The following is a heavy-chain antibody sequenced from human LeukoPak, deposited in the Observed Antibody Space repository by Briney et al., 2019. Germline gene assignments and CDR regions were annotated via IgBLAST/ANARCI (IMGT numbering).Heavy chain of an antibody. V-gene: IGHV4-38-2*01. Sequence: SETLSLTCGVSGFSISSGHYWGWIRQPPGEGLEWIGSIHHSGSTYYNPSLKSRVTILVDTSKNQFSLNLSSVTAADTAVYYCARLPYCSSTTCYSPYYFDYWGQGTLVTVSS. J-gene: IGHJ4*02. CDR2: IHHSGST. D-gene: IGHD2-2*01. CDR1: GFSISSGHY. CDR3: ARLPYCSSTTCYSPYYFDY.